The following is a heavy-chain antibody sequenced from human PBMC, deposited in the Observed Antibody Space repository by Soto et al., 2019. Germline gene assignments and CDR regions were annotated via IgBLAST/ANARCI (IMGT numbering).Heavy chain of an antibody. V-gene: IGHV3-73*02. D-gene: IGHD6-19*01. CDR1: GFTFSDSA. CDR3: TSAAVASY. Sequence: EVQLVESGGGLVQPGGSLKVSCAASGFTFSDSAMHWVRQASGKGLEWVGRIRGKTNSYATTYAASLKGRFTISRDDSKSTTYLKMNSLKAEDTAVYYCTSAAVASYWGQGTLVTVSS. CDR2: IRGKTNSYAT. J-gene: IGHJ4*02.